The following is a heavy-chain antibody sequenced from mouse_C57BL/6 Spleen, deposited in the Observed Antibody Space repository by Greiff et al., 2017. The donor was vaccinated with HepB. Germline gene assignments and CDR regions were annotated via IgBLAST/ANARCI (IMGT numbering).Heavy chain of an antibody. CDR2: ISDGGSYT. CDR3: TREEAFGD. D-gene: IGHD3-2*02. V-gene: IGHV5-4*01. Sequence: EVHLVESGGGLVKPGGSLKLSCAASGFTFSSYAMSWVRQTPEKRLEWVATISDGGSYTYYPDNVKGRFAISCDNAKNNLYLQMSHLKSEDTAMYYSTREEAFGDWGQGTTLTVSS. CDR1: GFTFSSYA. J-gene: IGHJ2*01.